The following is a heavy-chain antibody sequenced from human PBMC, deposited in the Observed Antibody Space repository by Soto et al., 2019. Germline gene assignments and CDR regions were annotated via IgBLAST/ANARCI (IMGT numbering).Heavy chain of an antibody. CDR2: INEDGSEK. CDR1: GFTFSSYW. V-gene: IGHV3-7*05. CDR3: AREEWRPAY. Sequence: GESLKISCAASGFTFSSYWMSWVRQAPGKGLEWVANINEDGSEKYYVDSVKGRFTISRDNAQNSLYLQINSLRVEDTAVYYCAREEWRPAYWGQGTLVTVSS. J-gene: IGHJ4*02. D-gene: IGHD3-3*01.